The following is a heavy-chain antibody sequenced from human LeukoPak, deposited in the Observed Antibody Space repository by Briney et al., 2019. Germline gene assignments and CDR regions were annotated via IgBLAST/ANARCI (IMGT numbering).Heavy chain of an antibody. V-gene: IGHV4-39*07. D-gene: IGHD3-22*01. CDR3: AGGDSSGFHNWFDP. CDR2: IYYSGST. J-gene: IGHJ5*02. Sequence: ETGGSLRLSCAASGFTVSSNYMSWVRQAPGKGLEWIGSIYYSGSTYYNPSLKSRVTISVDTSKNQFSLKLSSVTAADTAVYYCAGGDSSGFHNWFDPWGQGTLVTVSS. CDR1: GFTVSSNY.